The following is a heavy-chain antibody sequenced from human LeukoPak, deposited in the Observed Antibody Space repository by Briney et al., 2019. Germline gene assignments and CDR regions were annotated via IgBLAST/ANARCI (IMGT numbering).Heavy chain of an antibody. CDR1: GGSISSYY. J-gene: IGHJ4*02. D-gene: IGHD6-19*01. Sequence: SETLSLTCTVSGGSISSYYWSWIRQPAGKGLEGIGRIYTSGSTNYNPSLKSRVTMSVDTSKNQFSLKLSSVTAADTAVYYCARDGASGWYVYFDYWGQGTLVTVSS. CDR2: IYTSGST. CDR3: ARDGASGWYVYFDY. V-gene: IGHV4-4*07.